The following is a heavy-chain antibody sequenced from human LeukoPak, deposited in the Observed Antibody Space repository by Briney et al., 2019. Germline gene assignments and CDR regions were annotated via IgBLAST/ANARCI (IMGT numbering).Heavy chain of an antibody. CDR3: ARVAAMVGFDY. J-gene: IGHJ4*02. V-gene: IGHV3-72*01. CDR1: GSTFSDHC. CDR2: TRNKANSYTT. D-gene: IGHD5-18*01. Sequence: PGGSLRLSCAASGSTFSDHCMDWVRQAPGKGLEWVGRTRNKANSYTTEYATSVKGRFTISRDDSKNSLYLQMNSLKTEDTAVYYCARVAAMVGFDYWGQGTLVTVSS.